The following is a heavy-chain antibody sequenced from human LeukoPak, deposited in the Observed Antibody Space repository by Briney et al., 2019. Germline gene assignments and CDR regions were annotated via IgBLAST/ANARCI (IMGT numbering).Heavy chain of an antibody. V-gene: IGHV5-51*01. CDR2: IYPGDSDS. CDR1: GYSFTTYW. J-gene: IGHJ4*02. CDR3: ARLEGSGSYPPYLGY. D-gene: IGHD3-10*01. Sequence: GESLKISCKGSGYSFTTYWIGWVRQMPGKGLEWMGIIYPGDSDSRYRPSFQGQVTISADKSVSTAYLRWNSLKASDTAMYYCARLEGSGSYPPYLGYLGQGTLVTVSS.